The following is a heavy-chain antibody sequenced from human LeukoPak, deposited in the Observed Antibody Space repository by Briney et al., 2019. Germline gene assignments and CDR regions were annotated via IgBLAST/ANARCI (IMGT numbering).Heavy chain of an antibody. CDR3: AREKAYYAY. CDR1: GFTVSSNY. J-gene: IGHJ4*02. V-gene: IGHV3-53*01. Sequence: GGSLRLSCAASGFTVSSNYMSWVRQAPGKGLEWVSVIYSGGTTYYADSVKGRFTISRDNAKNSLYLQMNSLRAEDTAVYYCAREKAYYAYWGQGTLVTVSS. CDR2: IYSGGTT. D-gene: IGHD3-22*01.